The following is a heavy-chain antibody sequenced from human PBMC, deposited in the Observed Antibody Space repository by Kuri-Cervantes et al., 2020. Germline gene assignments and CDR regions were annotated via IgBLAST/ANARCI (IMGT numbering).Heavy chain of an antibody. Sequence: GGSLRLSCAASGLTFSGYAMSWVRQAPGKGLEWVSAISGSGGSTYYADSVKGRFTISRDNSKNTLYLQMNSLRAEDTAVYYCAAVLLWFGEYRQIDYWGQGTPVTVSS. CDR1: GLTFSGYA. CDR2: ISGSGGST. CDR3: AAVLLWFGEYRQIDY. V-gene: IGHV3-23*01. J-gene: IGHJ4*02. D-gene: IGHD3-10*01.